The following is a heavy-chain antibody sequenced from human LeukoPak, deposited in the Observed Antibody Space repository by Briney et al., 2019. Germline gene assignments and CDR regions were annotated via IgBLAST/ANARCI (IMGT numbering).Heavy chain of an antibody. Sequence: SETLSLTCTVSGGSISSYYWSWIRQPPGKGLEWIGYIYYSGSTNYNPSLKSRVTISVDTSKNQFSLKLSSVTAADTAVYYCAAMTTVTMYSYFFDSWGQGTLLTVSS. D-gene: IGHD4-17*01. V-gene: IGHV4-59*08. J-gene: IGHJ4*02. CDR1: GGSISSYY. CDR2: IYYSGST. CDR3: AAMTTVTMYSYFFDS.